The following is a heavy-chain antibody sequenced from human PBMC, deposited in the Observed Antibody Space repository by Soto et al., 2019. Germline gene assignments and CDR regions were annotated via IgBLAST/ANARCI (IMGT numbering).Heavy chain of an antibody. D-gene: IGHD5-12*01. CDR1: GFTFSNAW. Sequence: GGSLRLSCAASGFTFSNAWMSWVRQAPGKGLEWVGRIKSKTDGGTTDYAAPVKGRFTISRDDSKNTLYLQMNSLKTEDPAVYYCTPQWLRVFAGSGPNYYWGQGTLGTVSS. V-gene: IGHV3-15*01. CDR2: IKSKTDGGTT. CDR3: TPQWLRVFAGSGPNYY. J-gene: IGHJ4*02.